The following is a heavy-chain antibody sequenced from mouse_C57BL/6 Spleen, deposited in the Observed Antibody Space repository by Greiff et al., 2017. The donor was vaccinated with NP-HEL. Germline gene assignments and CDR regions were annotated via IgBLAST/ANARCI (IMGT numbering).Heavy chain of an antibody. D-gene: IGHD2-4*01. CDR1: GYTFTGYW. Sequence: VQLQESGAELMKPGASVKLSCKATGYTFTGYWIEWVKQRPGHGLEWIGEILPGSGSTNYTEKFKGKATFTADTSSNTAYMQLSSLTTEDSAIYCCARTDDYDVGDYWGQGTTLTVSS. CDR3: ARTDDYDVGDY. CDR2: ILPGSGST. V-gene: IGHV1-9*01. J-gene: IGHJ2*01.